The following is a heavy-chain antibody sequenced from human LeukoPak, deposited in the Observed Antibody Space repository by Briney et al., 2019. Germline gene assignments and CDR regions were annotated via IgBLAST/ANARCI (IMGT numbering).Heavy chain of an antibody. CDR1: GGSFSGYY. CDR3: ARGSRRVSYGDYPPPSRPYYFDY. V-gene: IGHV4-34*01. J-gene: IGHJ4*02. D-gene: IGHD4-17*01. Sequence: SETLSLTCAVYGGSFSGYYWSWIRQPPGKGLEWIGEINHSGSTNYNPSLKSRVTISVDTSKNQFSLKLSSVTAADTAVYYCARGSRRVSYGDYPPPSRPYYFDYWGQGTLATVSS. CDR2: INHSGST.